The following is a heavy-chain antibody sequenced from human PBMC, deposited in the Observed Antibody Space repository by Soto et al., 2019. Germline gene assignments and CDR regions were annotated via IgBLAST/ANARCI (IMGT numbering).Heavy chain of an antibody. CDR1: TYSISSGFF. D-gene: IGHD1-1*01. Sequence: SETLSLTCSVSTYSISSGFFWGWIRHPAGKGLEWIGSIFHTGDTYYNPSLKSRITMSVDTYRNQFSLKLTSLTAADTAVYYCARDTNSLDPWGQGTLVTVSS. J-gene: IGHJ5*02. V-gene: IGHV4-38-2*02. CDR3: ARDTNSLDP. CDR2: IFHTGDT.